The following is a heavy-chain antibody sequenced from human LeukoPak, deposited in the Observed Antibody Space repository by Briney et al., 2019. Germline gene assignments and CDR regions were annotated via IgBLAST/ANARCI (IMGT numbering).Heavy chain of an antibody. CDR2: ISYDGSNK. CDR1: GFTSSRYG. CDR3: AKAFYDSVTGFPN. V-gene: IGHV3-30*18. J-gene: IGHJ4*02. D-gene: IGHD3-9*01. Sequence: GRCLSLSCAASGFTSSRYGMHWARHAPGPGMDWVAVISYDGSNKYYADSVKGRFTISRDNSKNTLYLQMNGLRAEDTAVYYCAKAFYDSVTGFPNWGQGTLVTVSS.